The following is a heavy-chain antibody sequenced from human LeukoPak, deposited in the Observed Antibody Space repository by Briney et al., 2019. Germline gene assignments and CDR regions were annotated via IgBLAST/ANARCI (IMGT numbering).Heavy chain of an antibody. V-gene: IGHV1-18*01. CDR3: ARVDYDSSFPGFDY. D-gene: IGHD3-22*01. J-gene: IGHJ4*02. Sequence: GASVKVSCKASGGTFTSYGISWVRQAPGQGLEWMGWISAYNGNTNYAQKLQGRVTMTTDTSTSTAYMELRSLRSDDTAVYYCARVDYDSSFPGFDYWGQGTLVTVSS. CDR2: ISAYNGNT. CDR1: GGTFTSYG.